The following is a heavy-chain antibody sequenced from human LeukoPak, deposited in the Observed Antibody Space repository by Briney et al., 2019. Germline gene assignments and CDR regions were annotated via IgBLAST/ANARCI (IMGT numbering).Heavy chain of an antibody. Sequence: ASVKVSCKASGYTFTSYDINWVRQATGQGPEWMGWMNPNSGNTGYAQKFQGRVTITRDTSISTAYMELRSLRSDDTAVYYCARGITIFGGHPCYYYMDVWGKGTTVTVSS. CDR1: GYTFTSYD. CDR3: ARGITIFGGHPCYYYMDV. V-gene: IGHV1-8*03. D-gene: IGHD3-3*01. CDR2: MNPNSGNT. J-gene: IGHJ6*03.